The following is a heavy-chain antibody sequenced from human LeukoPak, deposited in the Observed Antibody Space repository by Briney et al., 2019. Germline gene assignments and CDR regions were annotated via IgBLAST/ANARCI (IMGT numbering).Heavy chain of an antibody. CDR2: IYTSGST. V-gene: IGHV4-4*07. J-gene: IGHJ4*02. CDR3: ARRMAAAGIAIYFDY. CDR1: GGSISSYY. D-gene: IGHD6-13*01. Sequence: SSETLSLTCTVSGGSISSYYWSWIRQPAGKGLEWIGRIYTSGSTKYNPSLKSRVTMSADTSKNQFSLKLSSVTAADTAVYYCARRMAAAGIAIYFDYWGQGTLVTVSS.